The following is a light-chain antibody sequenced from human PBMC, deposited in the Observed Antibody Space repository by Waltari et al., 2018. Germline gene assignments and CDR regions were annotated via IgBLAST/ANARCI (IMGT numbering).Light chain of an antibody. Sequence: APQPPNLGCIHPAPRKSSQSVTTNLAWYQQKPGQPPRLLIYGASTRATDIPARFSGSGSGTEFTLTITSLQSEDFAVYYCHQYNDGPPFNFGQGTKLEIK. CDR2: GAS. V-gene: IGKV3-15*01. CDR1: QSVTTN. J-gene: IGKJ2*01. CDR3: HQYNDGPPFN.